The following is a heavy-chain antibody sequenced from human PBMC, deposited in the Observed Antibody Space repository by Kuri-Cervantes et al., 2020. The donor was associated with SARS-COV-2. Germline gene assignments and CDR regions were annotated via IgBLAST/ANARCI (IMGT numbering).Heavy chain of an antibody. Sequence: SVKVSCKASGGTFSSYAISWVRQAPGQGLEWMGGIIPIFGVANYAQKFQGRVTITADKSTSTAYMELSSLRSEDTAVYYSARDRGGSGYDFDYWGQGTLVTVSS. CDR2: IIPIFGVA. V-gene: IGHV1-69*10. CDR3: ARDRGGSGYDFDY. J-gene: IGHJ4*02. CDR1: GGTFSSYA. D-gene: IGHD5-12*01.